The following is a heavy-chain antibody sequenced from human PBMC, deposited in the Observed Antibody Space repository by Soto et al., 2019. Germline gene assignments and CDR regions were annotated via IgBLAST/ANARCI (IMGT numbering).Heavy chain of an antibody. CDR1: GFSFSSYW. V-gene: IGHV3-7*04. CDR3: ARDPGYSAFDI. CDR2: INQDGSVK. D-gene: IGHD5-18*01. Sequence: EAQLVESGGGLGQPGGSLRLSCAASGFSFSSYWVTWVRQTPGRGLEFVANINQDGSVKNHADSVKGRFTSSRDNAETSLFLQMNSLRVDDTALYFCARDPGYSAFDIWGHGTMVTVSS. J-gene: IGHJ3*02.